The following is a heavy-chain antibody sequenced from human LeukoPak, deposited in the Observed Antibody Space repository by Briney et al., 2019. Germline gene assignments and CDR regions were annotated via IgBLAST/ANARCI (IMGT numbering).Heavy chain of an antibody. J-gene: IGHJ4*02. CDR2: IYSGGST. V-gene: IGHV3-53*01. D-gene: IGHD6-13*01. CDR3: ARVFWGAAASH. Sequence: GGSLRLSCVASEFTVSSNYMSWVRQAPGKGLEWVSVIYSGGSTYYEDSVKGRFTISRDNSKNTLYLQMNSLRAEDTAVYYCARVFWGAAASHWGQGTLVTVSS. CDR1: EFTVSSNY.